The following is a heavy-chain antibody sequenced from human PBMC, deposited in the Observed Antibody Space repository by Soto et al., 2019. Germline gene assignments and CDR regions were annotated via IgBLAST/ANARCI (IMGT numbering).Heavy chain of an antibody. CDR3: AKAARDCGGDCYSSYFDS. CDR2: ITGNAANT. D-gene: IGHD2-21*02. CDR1: RFTFGGYA. V-gene: IGHV3-23*01. Sequence: LRLSCSASRFTFGGYAMSWVRQAPGKGLEWVSGITGNAANTVYADSVKGRFTISRDNSKNALYLQLNSLRAEDTAVYFCAKAARDCGGDCYSSYFDSWGQGALVTVSS. J-gene: IGHJ4*02.